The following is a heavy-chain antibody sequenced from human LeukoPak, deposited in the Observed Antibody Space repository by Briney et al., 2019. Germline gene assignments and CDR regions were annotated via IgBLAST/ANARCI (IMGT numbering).Heavy chain of an antibody. CDR1: GFTFSSYN. CDR3: ARGRSGYYIDY. D-gene: IGHD3-22*01. Sequence: GGSLRLSCAASGFTFSSYNMNWVRQAPGKGLEWVSYITTGSSTIYYADSVKGRFTISRDNAKNTLYLQMDSLREEDTAVYYCARGRSGYYIDYWGQGTLVTVSS. CDR2: ITTGSSTI. V-gene: IGHV3-48*02. J-gene: IGHJ4*02.